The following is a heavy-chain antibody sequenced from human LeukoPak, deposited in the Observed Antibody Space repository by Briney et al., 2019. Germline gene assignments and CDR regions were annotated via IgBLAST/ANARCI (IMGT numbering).Heavy chain of an antibody. J-gene: IGHJ6*03. CDR2: IYYSGST. V-gene: IGHV4-39*07. CDR3: ARDLVVVAATAYYYYYMDV. CDR1: GGSISSSSYY. Sequence: SETLSLTCTVSGGSISSSSYYWGWLRQPPGKGLEWIGNIYYSGSTYYSPSLKSRVTISVDTSKNQFSLKLSSVTAADTAVYYCARDLVVVAATAYYYYYMDVWGKGTTVTISS. D-gene: IGHD2-15*01.